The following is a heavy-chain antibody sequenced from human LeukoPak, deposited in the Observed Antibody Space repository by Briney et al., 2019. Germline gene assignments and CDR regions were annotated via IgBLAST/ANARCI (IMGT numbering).Heavy chain of an antibody. J-gene: IGHJ4*02. V-gene: IGHV4-61*09. CDR2: IYKSGST. CDR3: ARIPTVRLPYYFDY. D-gene: IGHD4-17*01. CDR1: GGSISSGSYY. Sequence: SQTLSLTCTVSGGSISSGSYYCSWIRQPAGKGLEWIGHIYKSGSTNYNPSLKSRVTISVDTSKNQFSLKLSSVTAADTAVYYCARIPTVRLPYYFDYWGQGTLVPVSS.